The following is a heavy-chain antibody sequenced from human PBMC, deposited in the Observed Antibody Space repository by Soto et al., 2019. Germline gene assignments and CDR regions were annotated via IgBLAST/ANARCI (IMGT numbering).Heavy chain of an antibody. CDR3: AKAPTAMVPNYYYYGMDV. CDR2: ISYDGSNN. CDR1: GFTFSSYG. V-gene: IGHV3-30*18. Sequence: QVQLVESGGGVVQPGRSLRLSCAASGFTFSSYGMHWVRQAPGKGLEWVAVISYDGSNNYYADSVKGRFTISRDNSKNTLYLQMNSLRAEDTAVYYCAKAPTAMVPNYYYYGMDVWGQGTTVTVSS. D-gene: IGHD5-18*01. J-gene: IGHJ6*02.